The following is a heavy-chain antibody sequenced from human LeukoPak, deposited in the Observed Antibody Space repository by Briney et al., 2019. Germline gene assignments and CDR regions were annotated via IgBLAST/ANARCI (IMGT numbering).Heavy chain of an antibody. CDR2: IYYSGST. J-gene: IGHJ4*02. CDR1: GGSFSGYY. Sequence: PSETLSLTCAVYGGSFSGYYWSWIRQPPGKGLEWIGSIYYSGSTYYNPSLKSRVTISVDTSKNQFSLKLSSVTAADTAVYYCARHAVSSARYYYDSSGYYAGYWGQGTLVTVSS. V-gene: IGHV4-34*01. CDR3: ARHAVSSARYYYDSSGYYAGY. D-gene: IGHD3-22*01.